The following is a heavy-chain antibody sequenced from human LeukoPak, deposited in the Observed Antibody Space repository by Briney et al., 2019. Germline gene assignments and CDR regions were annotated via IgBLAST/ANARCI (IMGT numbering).Heavy chain of an antibody. V-gene: IGHV3-7*01. CDR1: GFAFSSYW. Sequence: GGSLRLSCATSGFAFSSYWMTWVCQVPGKGLEWVANINREGNEKYYVDSVKGRFTISRDNAKNSVDLQMDSLRVEDTAVYYCARVGTWELQRVFDFWGQGTLVTVSS. CDR2: INREGNEK. J-gene: IGHJ4*02. D-gene: IGHD4-23*01. CDR3: ARVGTWELQRVFDF.